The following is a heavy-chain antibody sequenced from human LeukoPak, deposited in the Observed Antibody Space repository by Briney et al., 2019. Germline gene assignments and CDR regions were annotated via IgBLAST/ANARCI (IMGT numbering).Heavy chain of an antibody. CDR2: IYYSGST. D-gene: IGHD5-12*01. V-gene: IGHV4-59*12. CDR3: ARATILLNAFDI. J-gene: IGHJ3*02. CDR1: GGSISSYY. Sequence: PSETLSLTCTVSGGSISSYYWSWIRQPPGKGLEWIGYIYYSGSTNYNPSLKSRVTISVDTSKNQFSLQLNSVTPEDTAVYYCARATILLNAFDIWGQGTMVTVSS.